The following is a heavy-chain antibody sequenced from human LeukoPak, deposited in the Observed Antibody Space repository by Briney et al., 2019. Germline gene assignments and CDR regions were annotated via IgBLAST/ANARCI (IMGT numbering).Heavy chain of an antibody. V-gene: IGHV4-59*01. CDR3: ARDPQLKAFDI. CDR1: GGSISSYY. CDR2: IYYSGST. Sequence: SETLSLTCTVSGGSISSYYWSWIRQPPGKGLEWIGYIYYSGSTNYNPSLKSRVTISVDTSKNQFSLKLGSVTAADTAVYYCARDPQLKAFDIWGQGTMVTVSS. J-gene: IGHJ3*02.